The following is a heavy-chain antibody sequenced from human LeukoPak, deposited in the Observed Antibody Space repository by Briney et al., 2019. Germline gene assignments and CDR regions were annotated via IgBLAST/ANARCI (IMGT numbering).Heavy chain of an antibody. CDR1: GFTFSSYS. CDR3: ARDPYSGDYGPYYYYYMDV. J-gene: IGHJ6*03. V-gene: IGHV3-48*01. Sequence: GGSLRLSCAAPGFTFSSYSMNWVRQAPGKGLEWVSYISSSSSSKKYADSVKGRFTISRDNAKNSLYLQMNGLRAEDTAVYYCARDPYSGDYGPYYYYYMDVWGKGTTVTISS. CDR2: ISSSSSSK. D-gene: IGHD1-26*01.